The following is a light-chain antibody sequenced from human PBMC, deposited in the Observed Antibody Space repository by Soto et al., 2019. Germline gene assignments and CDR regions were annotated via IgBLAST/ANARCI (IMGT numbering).Light chain of an antibody. J-gene: IGLJ1*01. CDR3: CSSGGSPTYV. Sequence: QSALPQPASVSGSPGQSITISCTGTSSDVGGFNYVSWYQQYPGEAPKLMIFEVNKRPSGVSNRFSGSKSGNTASLTISGLKVEDEADYYCCSSGGSPTYVFGTGTKLTVL. CDR2: EVN. V-gene: IGLV2-23*02. CDR1: SSDVGGFNY.